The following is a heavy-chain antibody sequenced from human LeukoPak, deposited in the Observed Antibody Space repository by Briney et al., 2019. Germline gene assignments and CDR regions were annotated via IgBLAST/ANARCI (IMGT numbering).Heavy chain of an antibody. CDR1: GFTFSSYW. Sequence: PGGSLRLSCAASGFTFSSYWMHWVRQAPGKGLVWVSRINSDGSSTSYADSVKGRFTISRDNAKNTLYLQMNSLRAEDTAVCYCARGEYYDFWSGYYTVYYYYMDVWGKGTTSPSP. CDR3: ARGEYYDFWSGYYTVYYYYMDV. V-gene: IGHV3-74*01. D-gene: IGHD3-3*01. J-gene: IGHJ6*03. CDR2: INSDGSST.